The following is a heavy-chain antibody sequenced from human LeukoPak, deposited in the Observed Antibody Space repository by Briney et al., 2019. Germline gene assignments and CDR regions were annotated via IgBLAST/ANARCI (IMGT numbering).Heavy chain of an antibody. D-gene: IGHD3-22*01. Sequence: SETLSCTASGATVSSYAISWERHATGQALGWMLEIIPIFGTANYAQKFQGRVTITTDESTSTAYMELSSLRAEDTAVYYCARSTYYYVSSGSVDAFDIWGQGTMVTVSS. CDR3: ARSTYYYVSSGSVDAFDI. CDR2: IIPIFGTA. V-gene: IGHV1-69*05. CDR1: GATVSSYA. J-gene: IGHJ3*02.